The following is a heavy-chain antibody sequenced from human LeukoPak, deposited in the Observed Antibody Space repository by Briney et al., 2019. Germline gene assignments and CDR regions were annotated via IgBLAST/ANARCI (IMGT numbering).Heavy chain of an antibody. D-gene: IGHD3-9*01. CDR2: IHYSGST. J-gene: IGHJ6*03. Sequence: SETLSLTCTVSGASVNGASVTTYYWSWIRQPPGKGLEWIGYIHYSGSTNYNPSLKSRVTISVDTSKNQFSLKLSSVTAADTAVYYCAREPRYFDWLLWGPIDYYYYMDVWGKGTTVTISS. CDR1: GASVNGASVTTYY. V-gene: IGHV4-61*01. CDR3: AREPRYFDWLLWGPIDYYYYMDV.